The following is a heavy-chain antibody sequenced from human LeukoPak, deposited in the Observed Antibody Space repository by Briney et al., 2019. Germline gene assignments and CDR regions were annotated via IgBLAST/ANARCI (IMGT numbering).Heavy chain of an antibody. CDR3: ARDDCSSISCYHNWFDP. D-gene: IGHD2-2*01. J-gene: IGHJ5*02. CDR1: GFTFSSHW. Sequence: GGSLRLSCAASGFTFSSHWMSWVRQAPGKGLEWVANIKQDGSEKYYVDSVKGRFTISRDNAKNSLYLQMNSLRAEDTAVYYCARDDCSSISCYHNWFDPWGQGTLVTVSS. V-gene: IGHV3-7*01. CDR2: IKQDGSEK.